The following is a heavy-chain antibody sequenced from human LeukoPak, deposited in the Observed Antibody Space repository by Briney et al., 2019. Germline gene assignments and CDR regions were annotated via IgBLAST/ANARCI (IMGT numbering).Heavy chain of an antibody. Sequence: SESLSLTCTVSGDSISTTSYFWAWIRQPPGGGLEWIASIYYSGTTYYKSSLKSRVTMSVDTSKNQFSLKLSSVTAADTAVYYCASSTARYFDWSTIKGDYYYYMDVWGKGTTVTISS. CDR2: IYYSGTT. V-gene: IGHV4-39*07. CDR1: GDSISTTSYF. CDR3: ASSTARYFDWSTIKGDYYYYMDV. D-gene: IGHD3-9*01. J-gene: IGHJ6*03.